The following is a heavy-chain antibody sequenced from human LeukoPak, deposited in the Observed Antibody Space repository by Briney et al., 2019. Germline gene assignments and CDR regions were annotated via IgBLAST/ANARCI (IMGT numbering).Heavy chain of an antibody. Sequence: GGSPRLSCAGSGYTFSTSDMHWVRQSPGKGLEYVSSISANGGGRYYANAVKGRFTLSRDNVANTLFLQMGSLRPEDTAVYFCAAEMITVTGGFDYWGQGTPVIVSS. CDR3: AAEMITVTGGFDY. V-gene: IGHV3-64*01. CDR1: GYTFSTSD. J-gene: IGHJ4*02. D-gene: IGHD4-17*01. CDR2: ISANGGGR.